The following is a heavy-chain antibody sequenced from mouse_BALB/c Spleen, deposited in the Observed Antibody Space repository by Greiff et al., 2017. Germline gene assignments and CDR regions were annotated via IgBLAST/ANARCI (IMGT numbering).Heavy chain of an antibody. J-gene: IGHJ4*01. Sequence: VQLQQSGAELAKPGASVKMSCKASGYTFTSYWMHWVKQRPGQGLEWIGYINPSTGYTEYNQKFKDKATLTADKSSSTAYMQLSSLTSEDSAAYYCARSRYGNYFYYAMDYWGQGTSVTVSS. CDR3: ARSRYGNYFYYAMDY. CDR1: GYTFTSYW. CDR2: INPSTGYT. V-gene: IGHV1-7*01. D-gene: IGHD2-10*02.